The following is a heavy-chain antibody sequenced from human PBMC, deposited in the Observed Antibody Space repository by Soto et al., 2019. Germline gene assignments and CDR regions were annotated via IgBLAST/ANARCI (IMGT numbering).Heavy chain of an antibody. CDR3: ARESGSSGWSYLDY. CDR2: IHAGNGNT. CDR1: GYTLTTYA. Sequence: ASVEVCCKDSGYTLTTYARHWVRQAPGQRPEWMGWIHAGNGNTKYPQNFQGRVTITRDTSASTGYMELSSLRSEDTAVYYCARESGSSGWSYLDYWGRGTLVTVSS. V-gene: IGHV1-3*01. D-gene: IGHD6-19*01. J-gene: IGHJ4*02.